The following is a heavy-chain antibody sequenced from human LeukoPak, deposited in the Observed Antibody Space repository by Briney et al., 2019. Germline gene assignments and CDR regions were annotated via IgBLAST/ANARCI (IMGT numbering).Heavy chain of an antibody. D-gene: IGHD3-9*01. CDR1: GYNFAIYY. J-gene: IGHJ4*02. V-gene: IGHV5-51*01. CDR2: IFPGNSDT. Sequence: GESLKISCQGSGYNFAIYYIAWVRQVPGKGLEWVGVIFPGNSDTKYSPSFQGQVTISADTSINTAYLQWSSLEASDTAIYYCARLHYYDILTGPIHYWGQGTLVTVSS. CDR3: ARLHYYDILTGPIHY.